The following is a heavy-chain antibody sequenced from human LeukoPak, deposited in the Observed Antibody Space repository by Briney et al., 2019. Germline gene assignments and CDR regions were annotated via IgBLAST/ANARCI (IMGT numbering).Heavy chain of an antibody. CDR1: GFTFSSYW. CDR3: AKDPGSSGWYHYYYMDV. J-gene: IGHJ6*03. CDR2: ISYDGSNK. Sequence: PGGSLRLSCAASGFTFSSYWMSWVRQAPRKGLEWVAVISYDGSNKYYADSVKGRFTISRDNSKNTLYLQMNSLRAEDTAVYYCAKDPGSSGWYHYYYMDVWGKGTTVTVSS. D-gene: IGHD6-19*01. V-gene: IGHV3-30*18.